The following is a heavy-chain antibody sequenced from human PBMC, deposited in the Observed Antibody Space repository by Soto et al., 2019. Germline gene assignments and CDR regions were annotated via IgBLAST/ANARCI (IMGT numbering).Heavy chain of an antibody. Sequence: GASVKVSCKASGYTFTSYGSSWVRQAPGQGLEWMGWISAYNGNTNYAQKLQGRVTMTTDTSTSTAYMELRSLRSDDTAVYYCARALVPSSSSYYNWFDPWGQGTLVTVSS. CDR3: ARALVPSSSSYYNWFDP. J-gene: IGHJ5*02. CDR1: GYTFTSYG. CDR2: ISAYNGNT. V-gene: IGHV1-18*01. D-gene: IGHD6-13*01.